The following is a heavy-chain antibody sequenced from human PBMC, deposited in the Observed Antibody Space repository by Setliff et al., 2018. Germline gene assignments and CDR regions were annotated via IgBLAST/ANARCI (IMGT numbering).Heavy chain of an antibody. V-gene: IGHV1-46*01. Sequence: AASVKVSCKASGYTFTSYYMHWVRQAPGQGLEWMGIINPSGGSTSYAQKLQGRVTMTTDTSTSTAYMELRSLRSDDTAVYYCARNIVPLNWGQGTLVTVSS. CDR3: ARNIVPLN. CDR1: GYTFTSYY. CDR2: INPSGGST. D-gene: IGHD5-12*01. J-gene: IGHJ4*02.